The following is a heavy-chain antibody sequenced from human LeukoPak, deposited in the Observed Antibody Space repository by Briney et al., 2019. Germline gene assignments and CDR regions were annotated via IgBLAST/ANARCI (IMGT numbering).Heavy chain of an antibody. D-gene: IGHD3-16*01. CDR1: GFTFNNYA. Sequence: GGSLRLSCAASGFTFNNYAMSWVRQAPGKGLEWVSAISPGGSDTYYADSLRGRFTTSRDNSKKTLSLQMSSLRAEDSAVYYCGKRGGYENMAAFDYWGQGTLVTVSS. J-gene: IGHJ4*02. V-gene: IGHV3-23*01. CDR3: GKRGGYENMAAFDY. CDR2: ISPGGSDT.